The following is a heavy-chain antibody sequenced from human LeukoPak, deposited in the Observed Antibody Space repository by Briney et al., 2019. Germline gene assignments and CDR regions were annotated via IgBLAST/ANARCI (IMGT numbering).Heavy chain of an antibody. D-gene: IGHD1-26*01. Sequence: GGSLRLSCAASGFTFSSYAMSWVRQAPGKGLEWVSAISGSGGSTYYADSVKGRFTISRDNSKNTLYLQMNSLRAEDTAVYYCAKDQSGSYYGWYDAFDIWGQGTMVTVSS. V-gene: IGHV3-23*01. CDR1: GFTFSSYA. CDR3: AKDQSGSYYGWYDAFDI. J-gene: IGHJ3*02. CDR2: ISGSGGST.